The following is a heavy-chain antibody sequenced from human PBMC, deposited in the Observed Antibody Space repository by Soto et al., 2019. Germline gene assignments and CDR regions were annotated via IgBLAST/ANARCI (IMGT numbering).Heavy chain of an antibody. J-gene: IGHJ4*02. D-gene: IGHD6-13*01. Sequence: ASVKVSCKASGYTFTSYGISWVRQAPGQGLEWMGWNRAYNGNTNYAQKLQGRVTMTTDTSTSTAYMELRSLRSDDTAVYYCARLSLYSSSWYYFDYWGQGTLVTVSS. V-gene: IGHV1-18*01. CDR1: GYTFTSYG. CDR2: NRAYNGNT. CDR3: ARLSLYSSSWYYFDY.